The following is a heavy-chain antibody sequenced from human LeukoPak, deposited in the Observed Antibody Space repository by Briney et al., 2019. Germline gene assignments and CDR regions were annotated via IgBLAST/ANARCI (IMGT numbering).Heavy chain of an antibody. D-gene: IGHD1-1*01. Sequence: ESLKISCKGSGYSFTSYWISWVRQMPGKGLEWMGRIGPSDSYTNYSPSFQGHVTISADKSISTAYLQWSSLKASDTAMYYCARGGNWNPWWFDPWGQGTLVTVSS. V-gene: IGHV5-10-1*01. J-gene: IGHJ5*02. CDR1: GYSFTSYW. CDR3: ARGGNWNPWWFDP. CDR2: IGPSDSYT.